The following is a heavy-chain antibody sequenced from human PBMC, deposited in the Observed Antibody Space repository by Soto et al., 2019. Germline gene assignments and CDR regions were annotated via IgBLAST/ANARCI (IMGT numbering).Heavy chain of an antibody. CDR1: GFTFSSYA. Sequence: GGSLRLSCAASGFTFSSYAMHWVRQAPGKGLEWVAVISYDGSNKYYADSVKGRFTISRDNSKNTLYLQMKSLRAEDTAVYYCARGFSGSYLGLSLWGQGTLVTVSS. D-gene: IGHD1-26*01. CDR3: ARGFSGSYLGLSL. J-gene: IGHJ4*02. CDR2: ISYDGSNK. V-gene: IGHV3-30-3*01.